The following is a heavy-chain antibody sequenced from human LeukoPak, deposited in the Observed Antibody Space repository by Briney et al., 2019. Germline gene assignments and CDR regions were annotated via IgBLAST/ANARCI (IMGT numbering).Heavy chain of an antibody. CDR1: GFTFSTHA. J-gene: IGHJ6*02. D-gene: IGHD4-17*01. CDR2: ITINGGST. CDR3: ARAIYGGYASTDYYYYYGLDV. V-gene: IGHV3-64*01. Sequence: GSLRLSCVASGFTFSTHATHWVRQAPGKGLEYVSGITINGGSTYYLNSVKGRFTVSRDNSKNTLFLQMGSLRAEDMAVYYCARAIYGGYASTDYYYYYGLDVWCQGTTVTVSS.